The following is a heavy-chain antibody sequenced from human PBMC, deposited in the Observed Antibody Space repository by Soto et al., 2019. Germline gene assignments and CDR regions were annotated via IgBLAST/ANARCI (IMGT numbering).Heavy chain of an antibody. CDR2: INHSGST. CDR3: ARAGGDILTGYYN. D-gene: IGHD3-9*01. Sequence: SETLSLTCAVYGGSFSGYYWSWIRQPPGKGLEWIGEINHSGSTNYNPSLKSRVTISVGTSKNQFSLKLSSVTAADTAVYYCARAGGDILTGYYNWGQGTLVTVSS. J-gene: IGHJ4*02. CDR1: GGSFSGYY. V-gene: IGHV4-34*01.